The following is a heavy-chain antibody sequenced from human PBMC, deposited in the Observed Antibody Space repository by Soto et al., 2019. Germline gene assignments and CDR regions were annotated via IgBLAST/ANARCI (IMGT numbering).Heavy chain of an antibody. V-gene: IGHV3-23*01. D-gene: IGHD2-15*01. Sequence: EVQLLESGGTLVETGGSLRLSCTASGFTFSDSAMHWVRQAPGKGLEWVSSLKAGPEHHADSVTGRCTISRDNSRNTLYLQMNNPRADDTAVYYCAKDGGEFFNEFETWGKGTMVTVSS. J-gene: IGHJ3*02. CDR2: LKAGPE. CDR3: AKDGGEFFNEFET. CDR1: GFTFSDSA.